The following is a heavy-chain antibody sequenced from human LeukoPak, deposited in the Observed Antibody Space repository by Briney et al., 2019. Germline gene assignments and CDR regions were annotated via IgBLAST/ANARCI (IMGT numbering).Heavy chain of an antibody. CDR2: IYYSGST. CDR3: ARAGRMTTFAFDI. CDR1: GGSISSSSYY. V-gene: IGHV4-39*07. Sequence: SETLSLTCTVSGGSISSSSYYWGWIRQPPGKGLEWIGSIYYSGSTYYNPSPKSRVTISVDTSKNQFSLKLSSVTAADTAVYYCARAGRMTTFAFDIWGQGTMVTVSS. J-gene: IGHJ3*02. D-gene: IGHD3-16*01.